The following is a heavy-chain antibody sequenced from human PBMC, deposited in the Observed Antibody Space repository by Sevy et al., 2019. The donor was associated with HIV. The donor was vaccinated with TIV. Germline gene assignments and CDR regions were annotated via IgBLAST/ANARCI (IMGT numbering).Heavy chain of an antibody. D-gene: IGHD3-10*01. CDR3: ARVSHYYGSAMDV. Sequence: GGSLRLSCAASGFTFSSYDMHWVRQATGKGLEWVSAIGTAGDTYYPGSVKGRFTITRENAENSLYLQMNSLRAGDTAGYYCARVSHYYGSAMDVWGQGTTVTVSS. CDR2: IGTAGDT. V-gene: IGHV3-13*01. CDR1: GFTFSSYD. J-gene: IGHJ6*02.